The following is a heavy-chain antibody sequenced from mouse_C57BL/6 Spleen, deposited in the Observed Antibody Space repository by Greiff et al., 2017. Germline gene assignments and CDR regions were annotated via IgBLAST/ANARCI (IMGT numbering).Heavy chain of an antibody. CDR1: GYTFTSYW. CDR3: ARAGGSSYYFDY. V-gene: IGHV1-64*01. J-gene: IGHJ2*01. Sequence: VQLQQPGAELVKPGASVKLSCKASGYTFTSYWMHWVKQRPGQGLEWIGMIHPNSGSTNYNEKFKSKATLTVDKSSSTAYMQLSSLTSEDSAVYYCARAGGSSYYFDYWGQGTTLTVSS. D-gene: IGHD1-1*01. CDR2: IHPNSGST.